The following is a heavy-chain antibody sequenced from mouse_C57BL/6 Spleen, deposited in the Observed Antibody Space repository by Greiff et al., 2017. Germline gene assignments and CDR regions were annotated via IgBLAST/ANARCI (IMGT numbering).Heavy chain of an antibody. CDR3: ARTTVVGFDY. CDR1: GFNIKDYY. CDR2: IAPEDGET. V-gene: IGHV14-2*01. D-gene: IGHD1-1*01. Sequence: EVQLQQSGAELVKPGASVKLSCTASGFNIKDYYMHWVKQRTEQGLEWIGRIAPEDGETKYAPKFPGKATITADASSNTAYLQLSSLTSEDTAVYYCARTTVVGFDYWGQGTTLTVSS. J-gene: IGHJ2*01.